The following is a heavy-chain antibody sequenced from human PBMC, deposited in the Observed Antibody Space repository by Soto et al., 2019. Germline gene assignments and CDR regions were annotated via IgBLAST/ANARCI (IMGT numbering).Heavy chain of an antibody. V-gene: IGHV4-30-2*05. CDR2: IYYSGST. CDR1: GGSISSGGDS. Sequence: QLQLQESGSGLVKPSQTLSLTCAVSGGSISSGGDSWSWIRQPPGKGLEWIGYIYYSGSTYYNPSLNSRVNISVDKSTKQFALKLSSVTAVDTDVDYCALTSYYDVDNWGQGTLVTVSS. D-gene: IGHD3-3*01. CDR3: ALTSYYDVDN. J-gene: IGHJ4*02.